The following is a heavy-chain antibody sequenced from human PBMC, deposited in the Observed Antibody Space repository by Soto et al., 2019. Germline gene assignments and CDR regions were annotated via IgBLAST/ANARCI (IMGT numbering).Heavy chain of an antibody. J-gene: IGHJ3*02. CDR3: ARRRVVVIGATRADAFDI. CDR1: GGSINDYY. D-gene: IGHD2-15*01. V-gene: IGHV4-59*08. Sequence: SETLSLTCTVSGGSINDYYWNWIRQTPGKGLEWIGYIYYKGSTNYNPSLKSRVTISIDTSKTQFSLQLSSVTAADTAVYFCARRRVVVIGATRADAFDIWGQGTLVTVSS. CDR2: IYYKGST.